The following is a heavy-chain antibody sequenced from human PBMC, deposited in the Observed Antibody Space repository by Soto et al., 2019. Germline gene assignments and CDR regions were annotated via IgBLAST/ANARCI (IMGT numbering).Heavy chain of an antibody. CDR3: ARHYDSSGYYYNFDY. V-gene: IGHV4-59*08. CDR2: IYYSGST. D-gene: IGHD3-22*01. Sequence: PSETLSLTCTVAGGSISSYCWSWILQPPGKGLEWIGYIYYSGSTNYNPSLKSRVTISVDTSKNQFSLKLSSVTAADTAVYYCARHYDSSGYYYNFDYWGQGTLVTVSS. CDR1: GGSISSYC. J-gene: IGHJ4*02.